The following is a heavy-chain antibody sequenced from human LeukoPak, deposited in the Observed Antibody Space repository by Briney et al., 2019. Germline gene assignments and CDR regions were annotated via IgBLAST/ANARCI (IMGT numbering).Heavy chain of an antibody. CDR1: GYTFTSYD. D-gene: IGHD1-26*01. CDR3: AKPPLVSGSYYMDV. V-gene: IGHV1-2*06. Sequence: GASVKVSCKASGYTFTSYDINWVRQATGQGLEWMGRINPNSGGTNYAQEFQGRVTMTRDTSISTAYMELSRLRSDDTAVYYCAKPPLVSGSYYMDVWGKGTTVTVSS. J-gene: IGHJ6*03. CDR2: INPNSGGT.